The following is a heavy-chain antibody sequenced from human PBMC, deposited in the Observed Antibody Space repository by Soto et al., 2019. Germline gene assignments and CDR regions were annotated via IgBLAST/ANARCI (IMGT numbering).Heavy chain of an antibody. D-gene: IGHD2-21*02. CDR3: ARSIVVVTALDY. CDR1: GYTFTSYA. CDR2: INAGNGNT. J-gene: IGHJ4*02. Sequence: QVQLVQSGAEEKKPGASVKVSCKASGYTFTSYAMHWGRQAPGQRLEWMGWINAGNGNTKHSQKFQGRVTITRDTSASTAYMELSSLRSEDTAVYYCARSIVVVTALDYWGQGTLVTVSS. V-gene: IGHV1-3*05.